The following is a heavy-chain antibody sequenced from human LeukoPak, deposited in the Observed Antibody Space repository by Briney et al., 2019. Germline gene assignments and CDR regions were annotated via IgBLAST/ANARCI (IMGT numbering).Heavy chain of an antibody. CDR3: ARGRGGSGWAYNWFDP. V-gene: IGHV4-59*01. J-gene: IGHJ5*02. CDR1: GGSISSYY. D-gene: IGHD6-19*01. CDR2: IYYSGST. Sequence: SETLSLTCTVSGGSISSYYWSWTRQPPGKGLEWIGYIYYSGSTNYNPSLKSRVTISVDTSKNQFSLKLSSVTAADTAVYYCARGRGGSGWAYNWFDPWGQGTLVTVSS.